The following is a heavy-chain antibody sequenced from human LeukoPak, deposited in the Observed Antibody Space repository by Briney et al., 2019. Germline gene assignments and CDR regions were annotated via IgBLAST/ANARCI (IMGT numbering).Heavy chain of an antibody. D-gene: IGHD1-14*01. J-gene: IGHJ6*02. CDR3: ARDDTDVHNVGYYYYYGMDV. Sequence: ASVKVSCKASGYIFTGYYIHWMRQAPGQGLEWMGRVKPDSGDTNSAQKLQGRVTMTTDTSTSTAYMELRSLRSDDTAVYYCARDDTDVHNVGYYYYYGMDVWGQGTTVTVSS. CDR1: GYIFTGYY. CDR2: VKPDSGDT. V-gene: IGHV1-2*06.